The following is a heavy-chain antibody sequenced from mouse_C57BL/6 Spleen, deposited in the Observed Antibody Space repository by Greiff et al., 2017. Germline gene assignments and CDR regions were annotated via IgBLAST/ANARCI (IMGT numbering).Heavy chain of an antibody. CDR3: AIITTVVPFDY. D-gene: IGHD1-1*01. V-gene: IGHV1-82*01. CDR2: IYPGDGDT. Sequence: FQLQQSGPELVKPGASVKISCKASGYAFSSSWMNWVKQRPGKGLEWIGRIYPGDGDTTYNGKFKGKATLTAEQSSRTAYMQLSSLTSEDSAVYFCAIITTVVPFDYWGQGTTLTVSS. CDR1: GYAFSSSW. J-gene: IGHJ2*01.